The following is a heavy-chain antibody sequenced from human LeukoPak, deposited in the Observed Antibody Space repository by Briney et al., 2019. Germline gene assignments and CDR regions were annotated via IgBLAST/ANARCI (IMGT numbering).Heavy chain of an antibody. Sequence: SETLSLTCAVSGGSFSGYYWSWLRQSPGKGLEWIGEIHHSGSTNYNPSLKSRVTISLDTSKSQFSLSLTSVTAADTAVYYCARGLSSGWFFDYWGQGTLVTVSS. CDR2: IHHSGST. J-gene: IGHJ4*02. CDR1: GGSFSGYY. CDR3: ARGLSSGWFFDY. V-gene: IGHV4-34*01. D-gene: IGHD6-19*01.